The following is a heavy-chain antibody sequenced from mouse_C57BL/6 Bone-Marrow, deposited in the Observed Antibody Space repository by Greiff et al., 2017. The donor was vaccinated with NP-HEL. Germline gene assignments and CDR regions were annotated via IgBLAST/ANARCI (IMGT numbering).Heavy chain of an antibody. Sequence: QVQLKQSGAELVRPGSSVKLSCKASGYTFTSYWMHWVKQRPIQGLEWIGNIDPSDSETHYNQKFKDKATLTVDKSSSTAYMQLSSLTSEDSAVYYCARKFYDGYYVGAMDYWGQGTSVTVSS. V-gene: IGHV1-52*01. CDR2: IDPSDSET. J-gene: IGHJ4*01. D-gene: IGHD2-3*01. CDR3: ARKFYDGYYVGAMDY. CDR1: GYTFTSYW.